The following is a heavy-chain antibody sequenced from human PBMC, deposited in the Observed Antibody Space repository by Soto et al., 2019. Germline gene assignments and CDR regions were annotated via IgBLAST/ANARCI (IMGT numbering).Heavy chain of an antibody. J-gene: IGHJ6*02. CDR3: ARDGGFCTNGVCPVYYYYGMDV. CDR1: GRSISSGEYY. Sequence: SETLSLTCTVSGRSISSGEYYWSWIRQPPGEGLEWIGNIYYSGTTYNNPSLKSRVTISVDTSNNQFSLKLSSVTAADTAVYYCARDGGFCTNGVCPVYYYYGMDVWGQGTTVT. V-gene: IGHV4-30-4*01. D-gene: IGHD2-8*01. CDR2: IYYSGTT.